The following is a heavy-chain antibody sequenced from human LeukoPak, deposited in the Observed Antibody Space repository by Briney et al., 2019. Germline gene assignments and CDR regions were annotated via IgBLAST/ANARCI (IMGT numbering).Heavy chain of an antibody. J-gene: IGHJ4*02. CDR2: ISSSGSAM. Sequence: GGSLRLSCAASGFTCSSYEMNWVRQAPGNGLEWVSYISSSGSAMYYADSVKGRFTISRDNSKNTLYLQMNSLRAEDTAVYYCARERGVGGTTWGDIGYWGQGTLVTVSS. V-gene: IGHV3-48*03. CDR3: ARERGVGGTTWGDIGY. D-gene: IGHD1-26*01. CDR1: GFTCSSYE.